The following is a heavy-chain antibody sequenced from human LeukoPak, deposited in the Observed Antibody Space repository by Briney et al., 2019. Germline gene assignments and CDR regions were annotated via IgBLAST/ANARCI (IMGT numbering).Heavy chain of an antibody. CDR2: IYYSGST. D-gene: IGHD1-14*01. CDR1: GGSISSYY. V-gene: IGHV4-59*01. Sequence: PSETLSLTCTVSGGSISSYYWSWIRQPPGKGLEWIGYIYYSGSTNYNPSLKSRVTISVDTSKNQFSLKLSSVTAADTAVYYCVARMVWTHDFGCWGQGTLVTVSS. J-gene: IGHJ4*02. CDR3: VARMVWTHDFGC.